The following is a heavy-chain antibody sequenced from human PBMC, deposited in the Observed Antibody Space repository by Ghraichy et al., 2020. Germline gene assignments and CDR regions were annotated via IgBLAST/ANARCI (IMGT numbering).Heavy chain of an antibody. CDR3: ARLFTPGFRATD. Sequence: SETLSLTCNVSGGSISTYYWGWIRQPPGKRLELIGHISSGGTTNYNPSLKSRVSISVDTSKNHISLNLNSVTAADTATYYCARLFTPGFRATDWGQGNLVTVAS. D-gene: IGHD2-15*01. CDR2: ISSGGTT. J-gene: IGHJ4*02. V-gene: IGHV4-4*09. CDR1: GGSISTYY.